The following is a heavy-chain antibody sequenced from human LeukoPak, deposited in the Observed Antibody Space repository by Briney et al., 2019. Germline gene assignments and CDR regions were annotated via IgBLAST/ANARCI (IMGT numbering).Heavy chain of an antibody. CDR1: GGLISSYY. J-gene: IGHJ2*01. D-gene: IGHD6-25*01. CDR3: AREQRYWYFAL. Sequence: SETLSLTCTVSGGLISSYYWSWIWQTPEKGLCWSGNIYYTGITIYNPSLKSRVSISLDTSNKHLSRNLTSVTAADTAVYSCAREQRYWYFALWGRGSLVTVSS. V-gene: IGHV4-59*01. CDR2: IYYTGIT.